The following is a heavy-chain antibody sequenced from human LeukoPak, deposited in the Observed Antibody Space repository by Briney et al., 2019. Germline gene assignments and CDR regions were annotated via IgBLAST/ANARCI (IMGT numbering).Heavy chain of an antibody. V-gene: IGHV3-23*01. D-gene: IGHD1-26*01. Sequence: GESLRLSCAASGFTFSSYTMSWVRQAPGKGLEWVSAISGSGGSTYYADSVKGRFTISRDNSKNTLYLQMNSLRAEDTAVYYCAKMLESYDFDYWGQGTLVTVSS. J-gene: IGHJ4*02. CDR3: AKMLESYDFDY. CDR1: GFTFSSYT. CDR2: ISGSGGST.